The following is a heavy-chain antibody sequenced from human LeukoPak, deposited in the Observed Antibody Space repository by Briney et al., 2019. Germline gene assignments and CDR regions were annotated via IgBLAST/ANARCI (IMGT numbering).Heavy chain of an antibody. Sequence: ASVKVSCKASGYTFTSYAMNWVRQAPGQGLEWMGWINTNTGNPTYAQGFTGRFVFSLDTSVSTAYLQISSLKAEDTAVHYCARGARRFLLTYYYYMDVWGKGTTVTVSS. CDR3: ARGARRFLLTYYYYMDV. CDR1: GYTFTSYA. V-gene: IGHV7-4-1*02. CDR2: INTNTGNP. D-gene: IGHD1-26*01. J-gene: IGHJ6*03.